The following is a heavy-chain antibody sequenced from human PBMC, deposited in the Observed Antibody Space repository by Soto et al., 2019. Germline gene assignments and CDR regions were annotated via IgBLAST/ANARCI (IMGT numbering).Heavy chain of an antibody. CDR2: IVPIFGTA. Sequence: SVKVSCKASGGTFSSYAISWVRQAPGQGLEWMGGIVPIFGTANYAQKFQGRVTITADESTSTAYMELSSLRSEDTAVYYCARAIRFLEWLPLYYYYGMDAWGQGTTVTVSS. V-gene: IGHV1-69*13. CDR1: GGTFSSYA. J-gene: IGHJ6*02. D-gene: IGHD3-3*01. CDR3: ARAIRFLEWLPLYYYYGMDA.